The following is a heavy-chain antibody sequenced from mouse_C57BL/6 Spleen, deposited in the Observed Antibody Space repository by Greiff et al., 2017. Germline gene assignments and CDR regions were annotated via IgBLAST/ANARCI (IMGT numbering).Heavy chain of an antibody. CDR1: GYTFTDYY. CDR3: ARRDDGYSYAMDY. CDR2: IYPGSGNT. D-gene: IGHD2-3*01. Sequence: QVQLKESGAELVRPGASVKLSCKASGYTFTDYYINWVKQRPGQGLEWIARIYPGSGNTYYNEKFKGKATLTAEKSSSTAYMQLSSLTSEDSAVYFCARRDDGYSYAMDYWGQGTSVTVSS. V-gene: IGHV1-76*01. J-gene: IGHJ4*01.